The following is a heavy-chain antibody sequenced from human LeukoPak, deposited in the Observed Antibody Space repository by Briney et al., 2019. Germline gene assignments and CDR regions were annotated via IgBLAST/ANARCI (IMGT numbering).Heavy chain of an antibody. J-gene: IGHJ5*02. CDR2: ISAYNDNT. CDR3: ARVYRPTLLWFGELLPRAENWFDP. D-gene: IGHD3-10*01. V-gene: IGHV1-18*01. CDR1: GYTFTSYG. Sequence: GASVKVSCKASGYTFTSYGISWVRQAPGQGLEWMGWISAYNDNTNYAQKLQGRVTMTTDTSTSTAYMELRSLRSDDTAVYYCARVYRPTLLWFGELLPRAENWFDPWGQGTLVTVSS.